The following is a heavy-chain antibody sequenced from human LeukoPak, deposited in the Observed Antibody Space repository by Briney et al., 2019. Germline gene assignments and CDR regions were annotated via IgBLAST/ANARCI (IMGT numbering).Heavy chain of an antibody. CDR2: IYYSGST. J-gene: IGHJ5*02. Sequence: SETLSLXCTVSGGSISSYYWSWIRQPPGKGLEWIGYIYYSGSTNYNPSLKSRVTISVDTSKNQFSLKLSSVTAADTAVYYCARSGSGFDFWSGNNWFDPWGQGTLVTVSS. CDR1: GGSISSYY. V-gene: IGHV4-59*01. D-gene: IGHD3-3*01. CDR3: ARSGSGFDFWSGNNWFDP.